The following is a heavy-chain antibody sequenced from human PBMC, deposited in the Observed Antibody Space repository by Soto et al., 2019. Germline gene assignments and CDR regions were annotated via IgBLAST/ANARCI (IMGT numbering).Heavy chain of an antibody. D-gene: IGHD1-7*01. V-gene: IGHV1-24*01. CDR3: ARGALGGWNYENY. CDR1: GYTLTELS. CDR2: FDPEDGET. J-gene: IGHJ4*02. Sequence: GASVKVSCKVSGYTLTELSMHWVRQAPGKGLEWMGGFDPEDGETIYAQKFQGRVTMTTDTSTSTAYMEPRSLRSDDMAVYYCARGALGGWNYENYWGQGTLVTVSS.